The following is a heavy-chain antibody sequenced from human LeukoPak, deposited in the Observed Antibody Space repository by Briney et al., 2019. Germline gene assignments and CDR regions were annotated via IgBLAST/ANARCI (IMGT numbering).Heavy chain of an antibody. Sequence: ASVKVSCKASGYTLTGYYMHWLRQAPGQGLEWMGWINPNSGDTNYAQKFQGRVTMARDTSISTAYMELSRLTSDDTAVYYCAKNPYEYYFDYWGQGTLVTVSS. CDR2: INPNSGDT. D-gene: IGHD5-12*01. V-gene: IGHV1-2*02. J-gene: IGHJ4*02. CDR3: AKNPYEYYFDY. CDR1: GYTLTGYY.